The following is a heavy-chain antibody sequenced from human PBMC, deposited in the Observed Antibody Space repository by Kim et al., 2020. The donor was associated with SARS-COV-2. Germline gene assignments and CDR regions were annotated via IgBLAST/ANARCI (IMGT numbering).Heavy chain of an antibody. CDR1: GASVSSSDYY. J-gene: IGHJ5*02. V-gene: IGHV4-39*01. D-gene: IGHD5-18*01. CDR3: ARHLGRGMDTRWFDP. CDR2: VYYSGRA. Sequence: SETLSLTCTVSGASVSSSDYYWGWIRQSPGKGLEWIGSVYYSGRASYNPSLKSRVTIHVARSMNQFSLNLNSVTAADTALYYCARHLGRGMDTRWFDPWGQGILVTVSS.